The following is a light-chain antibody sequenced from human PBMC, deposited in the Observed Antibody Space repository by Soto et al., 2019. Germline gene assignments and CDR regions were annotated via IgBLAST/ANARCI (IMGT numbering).Light chain of an antibody. V-gene: IGKV1-6*01. CDR2: GAS. J-gene: IGKJ1*01. Sequence: AIQLTQSPSSLSASVGDRVSITCRASQGIRNDLGWYQHKPGKAPKLLIHGASSLQSGVPSRFSGSGSGTDFTLTISRLEPEDFAVYYCQQYGSSPWTFGQGTKVDI. CDR3: QQYGSSPWT. CDR1: QGIRND.